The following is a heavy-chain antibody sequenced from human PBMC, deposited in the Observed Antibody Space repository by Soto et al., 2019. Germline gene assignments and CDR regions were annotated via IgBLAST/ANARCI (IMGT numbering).Heavy chain of an antibody. V-gene: IGHV1-2*02. Sequence: ASVKVSCKASGYTFTGYYMHWVRQAPGQGLEWMGWINPNSGGTNYAQKFQGRVTMTRDTSISTAYMELSRLRSDDTAVYYCARKNAAQYCSGGSSYPTGCLDPWGQGTLVTVSS. CDR2: INPNSGGT. D-gene: IGHD2-15*01. CDR3: ARKNAAQYCSGGSSYPTGCLDP. CDR1: GYTFTGYY. J-gene: IGHJ5*02.